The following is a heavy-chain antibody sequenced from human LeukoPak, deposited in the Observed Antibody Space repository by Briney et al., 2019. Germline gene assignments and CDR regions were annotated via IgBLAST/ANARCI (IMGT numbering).Heavy chain of an antibody. Sequence: GASVKVSCKASGYSSTNYGISWVRQAPGQGLEWMGGIIPIFPTANYAQNFQGRVTITADPSTSTAYIELSSLRSEDTAVYYCARAGIPGYCTNVTCSNWLDPWGQGTLVTVSS. J-gene: IGHJ5*02. V-gene: IGHV1-69*13. CDR1: GYSSTNYG. D-gene: IGHD2-8*01. CDR3: ARAGIPGYCTNVTCSNWLDP. CDR2: IIPIFPTA.